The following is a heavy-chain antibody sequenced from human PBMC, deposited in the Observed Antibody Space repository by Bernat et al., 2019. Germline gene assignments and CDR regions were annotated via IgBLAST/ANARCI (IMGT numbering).Heavy chain of an antibody. CDR1: GGSFSGYY. CDR2: INHSGST. CDR3: ARGRKDIVVVVAASGWFDP. Sequence: QVQLQQWGAGLLKPSETLSLTCAVYGGSFSGYYWSWIRQPPGKGLEWIGEINHSGSTNYNPSLKSRVTISVDTSKNQFSLKLSSVTAADTAVYYCARGRKDIVVVVAASGWFDPWGQGTLVTVSS. J-gene: IGHJ5*02. D-gene: IGHD2-15*01. V-gene: IGHV4-34*01.